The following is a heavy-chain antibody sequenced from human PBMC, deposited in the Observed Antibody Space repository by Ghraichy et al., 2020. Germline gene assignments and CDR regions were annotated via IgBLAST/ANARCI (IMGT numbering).Heavy chain of an antibody. V-gene: IGHV3-23*01. CDR3: AKLYGIAVAGHFFFDY. D-gene: IGHD6-19*01. Sequence: GGSLRLSCAASGFTFSSYAMSWVRQAPGKGLEWVSAISGSGYNTYYADSVKGRLTISRDNSKNTLYLQMNSLRAEDTAIYYCAKLYGIAVAGHFFFDYWGQGTLGIVSS. J-gene: IGHJ4*02. CDR2: ISGSGYNT. CDR1: GFTFSSYA.